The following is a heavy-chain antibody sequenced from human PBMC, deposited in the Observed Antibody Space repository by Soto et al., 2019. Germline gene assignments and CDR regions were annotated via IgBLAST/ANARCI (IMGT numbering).Heavy chain of an antibody. CDR3: AKLYDFWSGSSRYFDY. V-gene: IGHV3-23*01. Sequence: VGSLRLSGAASGFTFSNYAMNWVRQARGKGLEWVSAISGSGGSTYYADSVKGRFTISRDNSKNTLYLQMNSLRAEDTAVYYCAKLYDFWSGSSRYFDYWGQGTLVTVSS. CDR2: ISGSGGST. J-gene: IGHJ4*02. D-gene: IGHD3-3*01. CDR1: GFTFSNYA.